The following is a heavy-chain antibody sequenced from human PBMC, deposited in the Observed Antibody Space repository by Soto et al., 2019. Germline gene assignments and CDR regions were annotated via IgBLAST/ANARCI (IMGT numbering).Heavy chain of an antibody. CDR3: AKDRFYGSGSYTVFDY. CDR2: ISGSGGST. CDR1: GFTFHNYA. Sequence: EVQLLESGGGLVQPGGSLRLSCAASGFTFHNYAMSWVRQAPGKGLEWVSAISGSGGSTYYADSVKGRFTISRDNSKNTLDLQMNSRRAEDTAVYYCAKDRFYGSGSYTVFDYWGQGALVTVSS. V-gene: IGHV3-23*01. D-gene: IGHD3-10*01. J-gene: IGHJ4*02.